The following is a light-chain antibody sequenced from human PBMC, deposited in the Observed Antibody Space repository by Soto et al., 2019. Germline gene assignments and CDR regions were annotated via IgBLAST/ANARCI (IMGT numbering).Light chain of an antibody. J-gene: IGKJ5*01. CDR1: QSVRTY. CDR3: QQYGSSPPIT. Sequence: EIVLTQSPVTLSLSPGERATLSCRASQSVRTYLAWYQVKPGQAPRLLIYGASSRATGIPDRSSGSRSGTDFTLTISRLEPEDFAVYYCQQYGSSPPITFGPGTRLEIK. V-gene: IGKV3-20*01. CDR2: GAS.